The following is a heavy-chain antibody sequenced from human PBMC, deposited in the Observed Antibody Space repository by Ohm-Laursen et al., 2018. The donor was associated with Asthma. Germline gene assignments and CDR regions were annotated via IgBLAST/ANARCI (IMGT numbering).Heavy chain of an antibody. D-gene: IGHD3-9*01. Sequence: TLSLTCTVSGGSVSGYDWSWIRQHPGKGLEWIGYIYYSGSTYYNPSLKSRVTISIDTSKNQFSLKLSSVTAADTAVYYCVREDFDWPPGYCDYWGQGTLVTVSS. CDR2: IYYSGST. CDR1: GGSVSGYD. V-gene: IGHV4-31*02. J-gene: IGHJ4*02. CDR3: VREDFDWPPGYCDY.